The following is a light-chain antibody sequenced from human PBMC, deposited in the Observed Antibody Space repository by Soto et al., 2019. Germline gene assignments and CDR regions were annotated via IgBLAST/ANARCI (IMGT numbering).Light chain of an antibody. Sequence: EIVLTQSPGTLSLSPGERATHSCRASQSVSSNYLAWYQQKPGQAPRLLIYGASTRASGIPDRFSGSGSGTDFTLTISRLEPEDSAVYYCQQYGSSPTWTFGQGTKVDIK. CDR3: QQYGSSPTWT. CDR2: GAS. V-gene: IGKV3-20*01. CDR1: QSVSSNY. J-gene: IGKJ1*01.